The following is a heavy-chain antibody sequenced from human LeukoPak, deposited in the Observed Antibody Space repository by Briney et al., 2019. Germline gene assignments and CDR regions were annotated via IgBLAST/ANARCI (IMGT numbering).Heavy chain of an antibody. Sequence: ASVKVSCKASGYTFTGYYMHWVRQAPGQGLEWMGWINPNSGGTDYAQKFQSRVTMTRDTSISTAYMELSRLRSDDTAVYYCARDLHFDDSSGDWGQGTLVTVSS. V-gene: IGHV1-2*02. CDR1: GYTFTGYY. CDR2: INPNSGGT. D-gene: IGHD3-22*01. CDR3: ARDLHFDDSSGD. J-gene: IGHJ4*02.